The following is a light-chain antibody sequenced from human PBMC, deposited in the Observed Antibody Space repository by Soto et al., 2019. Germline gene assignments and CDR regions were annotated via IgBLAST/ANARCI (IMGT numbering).Light chain of an antibody. V-gene: IGLV1-40*01. CDR2: GHN. CDR3: QSFDSSVSGSGV. Sequence: QSVLTQPTSVSGAPGQRVTISCSGSYSNIGAGFEVHWYQQVPGTAPKLLVSGHNNRPSGVPDRFFGSKSGTSASLTIIGLQAEDEADYYCQSFDSSVSGSGVFGGGTKLTVL. J-gene: IGLJ3*02. CDR1: YSNIGAGFE.